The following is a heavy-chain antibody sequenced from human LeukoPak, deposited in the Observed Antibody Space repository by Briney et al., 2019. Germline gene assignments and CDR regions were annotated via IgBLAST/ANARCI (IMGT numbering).Heavy chain of an antibody. V-gene: IGHV1-2*02. Sequence: PRASVKVSCKASGYTFTGYYMHWVRQAPGQGLEWMGWINPNSGGTNYAQKFQGRVTMTRDTSISTAYMELSRLRSDDTAVYYCARASYYYDSSGYQGYWGQGTLVTVSS. CDR3: ARASYYYDSSGYQGY. J-gene: IGHJ4*02. D-gene: IGHD3-22*01. CDR2: INPNSGGT. CDR1: GYTFTGYY.